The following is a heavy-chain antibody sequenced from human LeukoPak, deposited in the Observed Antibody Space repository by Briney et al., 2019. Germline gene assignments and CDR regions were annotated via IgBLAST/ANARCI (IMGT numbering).Heavy chain of an antibody. J-gene: IGHJ3*02. D-gene: IGHD3-22*01. CDR2: FGSSGSTI. CDR1: GSTFSDYY. Sequence: GGSLRLSCAASGSTFSDYYMSWFRQAPGKGLEWVSYFGSSGSTIYYADSVKGRFTISRDNAKNSLYLQMNSLRAEDTAVYYCVRDDSSGYYGGTDAFDIWGQGTMVTVSS. V-gene: IGHV3-11*01. CDR3: VRDDSSGYYGGTDAFDI.